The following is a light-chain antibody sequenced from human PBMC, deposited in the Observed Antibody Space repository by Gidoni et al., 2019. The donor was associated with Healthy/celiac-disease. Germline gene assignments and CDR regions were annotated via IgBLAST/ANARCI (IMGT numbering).Light chain of an antibody. CDR1: QSVSSN. Sequence: EIVMTQSPVTLSVSPGERATLSCRASQSVSSNLPLYQQKPGQAPRLLIYGASTRSTGIHARFSGRGSGTEFTLTISSLQSEDFAVYYCQQYNNWPREGWTFGQXTKVEIK. CDR2: GAS. J-gene: IGKJ1*01. V-gene: IGKV3-15*01. CDR3: QQYNNWPREGWT.